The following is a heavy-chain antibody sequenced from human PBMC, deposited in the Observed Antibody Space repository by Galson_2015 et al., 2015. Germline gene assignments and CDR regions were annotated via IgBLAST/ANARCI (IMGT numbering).Heavy chain of an antibody. CDR3: ARGRYCSGGRCRNWFDP. V-gene: IGHV5-51*01. CDR2: IYPDDSDT. Sequence: QSGAEVKKPGESLKISCKGSGYSFSNYWIGWVRQMPGKGLEWMGIIYPDDSDTRYSPSSQGQVTISADKSTSTAYLQWSSLKASDTAMYYCARGRYCSGGRCRNWFDPWGQGTLVTVSS. D-gene: IGHD2-15*01. J-gene: IGHJ5*02. CDR1: GYSFSNYW.